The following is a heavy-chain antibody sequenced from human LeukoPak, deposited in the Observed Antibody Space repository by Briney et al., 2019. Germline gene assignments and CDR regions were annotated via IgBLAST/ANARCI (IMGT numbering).Heavy chain of an antibody. CDR2: IYHTGST. Sequence: SEILSLTCTVSGGSIKNYYWSWIRQPPGEGLEWIGYIYHTGSTTYNPSLKSRVTISVDMSKNQFSLRLYSVTAAGTAVYYCARVGLGGYSGYDDFWGLGTLVTVSS. CDR3: ARVGLGGYSGYDDF. J-gene: IGHJ4*02. D-gene: IGHD5-12*01. V-gene: IGHV4-59*01. CDR1: GGSIKNYY.